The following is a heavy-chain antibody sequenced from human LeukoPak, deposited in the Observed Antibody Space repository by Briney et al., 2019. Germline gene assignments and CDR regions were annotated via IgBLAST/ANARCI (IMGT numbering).Heavy chain of an antibody. CDR1: GYSISSGYY. CDR3: ARKWLPYYFDY. V-gene: IGHV4-38-2*01. Sequence: SETLSLTCAVSGYSISSGYYWGWIRPPPGKGLEWIGSIYHSGSTYYNPSLKSRVTISGDTSKNQFSLKLSSVTAADTAVYYCARKWLPYYFDYWGQGTLVTVSS. J-gene: IGHJ4*02. D-gene: IGHD3-22*01. CDR2: IYHSGST.